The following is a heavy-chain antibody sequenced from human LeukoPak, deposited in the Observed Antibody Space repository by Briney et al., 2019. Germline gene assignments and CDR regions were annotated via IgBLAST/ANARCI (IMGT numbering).Heavy chain of an antibody. CDR1: GGTFSGYN. CDR3: ARGSPKLDS. V-gene: IGHV4-34*01. J-gene: IGHJ5*01. Sequence: PSGTLCLTCAVYGGTFSGYNWNWIRQPPGKGLEWVGEISRSGTTNYNSALTRRVTMSVDTSKNQVSLKLSSVTAADTAVYYCARGSPKLDSWGRGTLVIVSS. CDR2: ISRSGTT.